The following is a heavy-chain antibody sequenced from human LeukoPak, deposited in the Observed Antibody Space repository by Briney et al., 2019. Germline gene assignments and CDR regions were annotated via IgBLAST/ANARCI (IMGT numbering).Heavy chain of an antibody. D-gene: IGHD2-2*02. V-gene: IGHV1-69*05. CDR1: GGTFSSYA. J-gene: IGHJ4*02. CDR3: AREVVEHCSSTSCYTGGFDY. Sequence: SVKVSCKASGGTFSSYAISWVRQAPGQGLEWMGGIIPIFGTANYAQKFQGRVTVTTDESTSTAYMELSSLRSEDTAVYYCAREVVEHCSSTSCYTGGFDYWGQGTLVTVSS. CDR2: IIPIFGTA.